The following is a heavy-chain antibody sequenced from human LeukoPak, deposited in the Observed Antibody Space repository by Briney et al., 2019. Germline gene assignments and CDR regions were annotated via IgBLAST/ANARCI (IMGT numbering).Heavy chain of an antibody. CDR2: INSDGGST. CDR3: AREGPYSSGVYYFDY. CDR1: GFTFSSYW. J-gene: IGHJ4*02. V-gene: IGHV3-74*01. D-gene: IGHD6-19*01. Sequence: GGSLRLSCAASGFTFSSYWMHWVRQAPGKGLVWVSRINSDGGSTSYADSVKGRFTISRDNAKNTLYLQMNSLRAEDTAVYYCAREGPYSSGVYYFDYWGQGTLVTVSS.